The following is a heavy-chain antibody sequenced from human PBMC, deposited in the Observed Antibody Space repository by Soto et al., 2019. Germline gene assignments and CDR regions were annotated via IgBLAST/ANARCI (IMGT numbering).Heavy chain of an antibody. J-gene: IGHJ5*02. CDR3: AREKTYYDILTGYYWFDP. V-gene: IGHV4-34*01. D-gene: IGHD3-9*01. CDR1: GGSFSGYY. CDR2: INHSGST. Sequence: LSLTCEVYGGSFSGYYWSWIRQPPGKGLEWIGEINHSGSTNYNPSLKSRVSISADTSKNQFSLKLSSVTAADTAVYYCAREKTYYDILTGYYWFDPWGQGTLVTVSS.